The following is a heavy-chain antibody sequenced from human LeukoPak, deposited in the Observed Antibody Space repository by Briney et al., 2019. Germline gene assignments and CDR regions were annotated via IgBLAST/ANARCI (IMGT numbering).Heavy chain of an antibody. V-gene: IGHV5-51*01. Sequence: GESLKISCKGSGYSFTSYWIGWVRQMPGKGLEWMGIIYPGDSDIRYSPSFQGQVTISADKSISTAYLQWSSLKASDTAMYYCARQEYCSGGSCYTWFDPWGQGTLVTVSS. CDR1: GYSFTSYW. CDR3: ARQEYCSGGSCYTWFDP. D-gene: IGHD2-15*01. CDR2: IYPGDSDI. J-gene: IGHJ5*02.